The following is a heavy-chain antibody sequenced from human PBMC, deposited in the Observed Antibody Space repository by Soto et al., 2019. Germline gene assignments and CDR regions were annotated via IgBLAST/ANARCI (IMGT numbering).Heavy chain of an antibody. CDR2: ISGSGGST. Sequence: VGSLRLSCAASGFTFSSYAMSWVRQAPGKGLEWVSAISGSGGSTYYADSVKGRFTISRDNSKNTLYLQMNSLRAEDTAVYYCASNYDFWSGYYIPINTYYYYCMDVLCQGITVSVSS. V-gene: IGHV3-23*01. CDR1: GFTFSSYA. J-gene: IGHJ6*02. CDR3: ASNYDFWSGYYIPINTYYYYCMDV. D-gene: IGHD3-3*01.